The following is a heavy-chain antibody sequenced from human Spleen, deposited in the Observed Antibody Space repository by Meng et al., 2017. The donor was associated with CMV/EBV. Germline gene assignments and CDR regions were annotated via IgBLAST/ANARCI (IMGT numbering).Heavy chain of an antibody. CDR2: INPSGGST. CDR1: GYTCNSYY. Sequence: SGYTCNSYYMHWVRQAPGRGLEGMGIINPSGGSTSYAQKFQGRVTMTRDTSTSTVYMELSSLRSEDTAVYYCAREGDDDILTGPSDYWGQGTLVTVSS. D-gene: IGHD3-9*01. CDR3: AREGDDDILTGPSDY. J-gene: IGHJ4*02. V-gene: IGHV1-46*02.